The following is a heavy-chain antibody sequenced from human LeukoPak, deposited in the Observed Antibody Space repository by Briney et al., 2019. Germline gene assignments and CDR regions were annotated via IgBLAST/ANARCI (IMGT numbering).Heavy chain of an antibody. Sequence: GGSLRLSCAASGFTFSSYAMSWVRQAPGKGLEWVSAISGSGGSTYYADSVKGRFTISRDNSKNTLYLQMNGLRDEDTAVYYCARDRRRFGELRGAFDIWGQGTMVTVSS. J-gene: IGHJ3*02. D-gene: IGHD3-10*01. CDR3: ARDRRRFGELRGAFDI. V-gene: IGHV3-23*01. CDR1: GFTFSSYA. CDR2: ISGSGGST.